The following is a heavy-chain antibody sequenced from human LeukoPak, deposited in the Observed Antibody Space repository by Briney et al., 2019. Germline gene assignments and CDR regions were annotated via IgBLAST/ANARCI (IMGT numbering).Heavy chain of an antibody. D-gene: IGHD3-22*01. CDR3: ARDLYYDSSGYYYDY. CDR2: ISWNSGSI. J-gene: IGHJ4*02. Sequence: GRSLRLSCAASGFTFDDYAMHWVRQAPGKGLEWVSGISWNSGSIGYADSVKGRFTISRDNAKNSLYLQMNSLRAEDTAVYYCARDLYYDSSGYYYDYWGQGTLVTVSS. V-gene: IGHV3-9*01. CDR1: GFTFDDYA.